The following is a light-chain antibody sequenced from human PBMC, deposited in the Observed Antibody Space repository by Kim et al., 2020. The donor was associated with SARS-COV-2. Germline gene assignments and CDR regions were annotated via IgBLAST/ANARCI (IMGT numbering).Light chain of an antibody. CDR3: QHYNARPWT. CDR1: QSVSSS. CDR2: GAS. J-gene: IGKJ1*01. Sequence: EIVMTQSPATLSVSPAERATLSCRASQSVSSSLAWYQQRPGQAPRLLIYGASTRATGIPARFSGSGSGTEFTLAISSLQSEDFAVYYCQHYNARPWTFGQGTKVDIK. V-gene: IGKV3-15*01.